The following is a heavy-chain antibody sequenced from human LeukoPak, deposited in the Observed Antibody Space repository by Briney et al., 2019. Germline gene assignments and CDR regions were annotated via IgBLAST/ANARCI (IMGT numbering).Heavy chain of an antibody. CDR1: GGSFSGYY. V-gene: IGHV4-34*01. J-gene: IGHJ4*02. D-gene: IGHD5-18*01. Sequence: SETLSLTCVVYGGSFSGYYWSWIRQPPGKGLEWIREINHSGSTNYNPSLKSRVTISVDTSKNQFSLKLSSVTAADTAVYYCATIKRGSIFGYFDFWGQGIKVTVSS. CDR2: INHSGST. CDR3: ATIKRGSIFGYFDF.